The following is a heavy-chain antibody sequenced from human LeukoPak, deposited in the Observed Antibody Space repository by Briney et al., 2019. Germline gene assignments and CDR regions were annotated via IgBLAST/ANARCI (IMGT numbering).Heavy chain of an antibody. CDR1: GGSFSGYY. J-gene: IGHJ5*02. D-gene: IGHD2-15*01. Sequence: SETLSLTCAVYGGSFSGYYWSWIRQPPGKGLEWIGEINHSGSTNYNPSLKSRVTISVDTSKNQFSLKLSSVTAADTAVYYCARGLSFNIVANRNWFDPWGQGTLVTVSS. CDR3: ARGLSFNIVANRNWFDP. CDR2: INHSGST. V-gene: IGHV4-34*01.